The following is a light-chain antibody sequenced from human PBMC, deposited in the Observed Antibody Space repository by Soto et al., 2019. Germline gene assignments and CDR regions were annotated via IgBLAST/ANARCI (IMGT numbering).Light chain of an antibody. CDR2: GAS. CDR1: QTVSSNY. J-gene: IGKJ1*01. Sequence: EIVLTQSPGTLSLSPGERATLSCRASQTVSSNYLAWFQQKGGQAPRLLIFGASSRAAGIPDRFSGSVSGTDFILTISRLEREDFAVYYCQHYGSSWTFGQGTKVDIK. CDR3: QHYGSSWT. V-gene: IGKV3-20*01.